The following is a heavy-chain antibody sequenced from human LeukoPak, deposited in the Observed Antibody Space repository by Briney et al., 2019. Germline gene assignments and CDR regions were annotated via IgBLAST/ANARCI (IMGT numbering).Heavy chain of an antibody. Sequence: GGSLRLSCEVFGFTSGSDVLTWVRQAPGKGLEWVSGLSPYYGSTYYADSVKGRFTISRDNSKNTYYLQMNSLRAEDTAVYYCARGYDSSGYYLGYWGQGTLVTVSS. J-gene: IGHJ4*02. D-gene: IGHD3-22*01. CDR3: ARGYDSSGYYLGY. CDR2: LSPYYGST. V-gene: IGHV3-23*01. CDR1: GFTSGSDV.